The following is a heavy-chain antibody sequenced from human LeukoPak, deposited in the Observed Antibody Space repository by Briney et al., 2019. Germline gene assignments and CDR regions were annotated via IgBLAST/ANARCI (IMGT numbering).Heavy chain of an antibody. Sequence: GASVKVSCKASGGTFSNYPISWVRQAPGQGLEWMGGIIPIFGTPKYSQKFQGRVTVTTDESTNTVYMELSSLRSEDTAVYYCARALRFLEWMLEWEADAFDVWGRGTMVTVSS. V-gene: IGHV1-69*05. J-gene: IGHJ3*01. CDR3: ARALRFLEWMLEWEADAFDV. CDR2: IIPIFGTP. CDR1: GGTFSNYP. D-gene: IGHD3-3*01.